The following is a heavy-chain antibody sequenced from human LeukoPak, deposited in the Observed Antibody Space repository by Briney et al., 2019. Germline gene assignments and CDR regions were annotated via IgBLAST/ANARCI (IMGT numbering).Heavy chain of an antibody. Sequence: PGGSLRLSCAASGFTFSDYYMSWIRQATGKGLEWVSYISSSGSTIYYADSVKGRFTISRDNAKNSLYLQMNSLRAEDTAVYYCARDRLRIFGVVIYMFDYWGQGTLVTVSS. CDR1: GFTFSDYY. CDR2: ISSSGSTI. CDR3: ARDRLRIFGVVIYMFDY. J-gene: IGHJ4*02. V-gene: IGHV3-11*01. D-gene: IGHD3-3*01.